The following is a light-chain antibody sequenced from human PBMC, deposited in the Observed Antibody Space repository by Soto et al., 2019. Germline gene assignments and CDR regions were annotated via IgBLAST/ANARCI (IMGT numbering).Light chain of an antibody. CDR3: QQYGGLPRT. J-gene: IGKJ1*01. Sequence: EIVLTQSPGTVSLSPGERATLSCRASQSVSGTYLAWYQQKPGQAPRLLIYGASSRATGIPDRFSGSGSGTDFTLTISRLEPEDFAVYYCQQYGGLPRTFDQGTKVEIK. CDR1: QSVSGTY. V-gene: IGKV3-20*01. CDR2: GAS.